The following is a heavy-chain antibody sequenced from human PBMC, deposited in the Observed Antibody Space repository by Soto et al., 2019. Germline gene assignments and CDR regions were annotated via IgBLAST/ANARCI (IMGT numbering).Heavy chain of an antibody. Sequence: GGSLRLSCAASGFTFSNAWMSWVRQAPGKGLEWVGRIKSKTDGGTTDYAALVKGRFTISRDDSKNTLYLQMNSLKTEDTAVYYCTTARNDFWTGYSDIYFDYWGQGTLVTVSS. CDR3: TTARNDFWTGYSDIYFDY. CDR1: GFTFSNAW. CDR2: IKSKTDGGTT. J-gene: IGHJ4*02. V-gene: IGHV3-15*01. D-gene: IGHD3-3*01.